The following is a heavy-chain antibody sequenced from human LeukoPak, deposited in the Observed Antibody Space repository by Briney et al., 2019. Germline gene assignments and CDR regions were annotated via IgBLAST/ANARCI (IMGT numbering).Heavy chain of an antibody. J-gene: IGHJ4*02. CDR3: ARVGVSGSGYLFDY. CDR1: GGSISSSNYY. D-gene: IGHD3-3*01. V-gene: IGHV4-61*05. CDR2: IYYSGST. Sequence: KSSETLSLTCTVSGGSISSSNYYWGWIRQPPGKGLEWIGYIYYSGSTNYNPSLKSRVTISVDTSKNQFSLKLSSVTAADTAVYYCARVGVSGSGYLFDYWGQGTLVTASS.